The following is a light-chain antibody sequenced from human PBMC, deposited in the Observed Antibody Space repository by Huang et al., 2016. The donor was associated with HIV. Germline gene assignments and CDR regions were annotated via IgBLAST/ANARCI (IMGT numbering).Light chain of an antibody. CDR3: QQYSNSPPLT. CDR1: QSVSSTY. CDR2: GAS. V-gene: IGKV3-20*01. Sequence: EIVLTQSPDTLSLSPGERATLSCRASQSVSSTYLAWYQQKPGQAPGLLIFGASSRATGIPDRFSGSGSGTDFTLTISRLEPEDFAVYYCQQYSNSPPLTFGGGTKVEIK. J-gene: IGKJ4*01.